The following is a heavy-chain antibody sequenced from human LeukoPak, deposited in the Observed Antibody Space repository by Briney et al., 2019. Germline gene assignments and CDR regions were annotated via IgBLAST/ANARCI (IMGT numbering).Heavy chain of an antibody. V-gene: IGHV1-2*02. D-gene: IGHD3-22*01. CDR3: ACLPYHYDSSGYSDGGY. Sequence: ASVKVSCKASGYTFTGYYMHWVRQAPGQGLEWMGWINPNSGGTNYAQKFQGRVTMTRDTSISTAYMELSRLRSDDTAVYYCACLPYHYDSSGYSDGGYWGQGTLVTVSS. J-gene: IGHJ4*02. CDR2: INPNSGGT. CDR1: GYTFTGYY.